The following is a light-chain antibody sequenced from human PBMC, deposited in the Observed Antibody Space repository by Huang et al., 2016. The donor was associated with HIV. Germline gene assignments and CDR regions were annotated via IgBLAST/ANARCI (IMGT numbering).Light chain of an antibody. CDR1: HSVSSN. V-gene: IGKV3-15*01. J-gene: IGKJ5*01. CDR3: QQYDNWPLT. Sequence: ERVMTQSPATLSVAPGERVTLSCRASHSVSSNLAWYQQKPGQAPRLLIHGASTRATGIPARFSGSGSGTEFTLAISSLLSEDSGVYFCQQYDNWPLTFGQGTRLEIK. CDR2: GAS.